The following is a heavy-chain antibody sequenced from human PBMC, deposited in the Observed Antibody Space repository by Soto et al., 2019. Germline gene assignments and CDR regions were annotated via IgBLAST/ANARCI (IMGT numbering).Heavy chain of an antibody. CDR1: GGSISSSSYY. Sequence: SETLSLTCTVSGGSISSSSYYWGWIRQPPGKGLEWIGSIYYSGSTYYNPSLKSQVTISVDTSKNQFSLKLSSVTAADTAVYYCARLNYYYGMDVWGQGTTVTVSS. CDR3: ARLNYYYGMDV. CDR2: IYYSGST. V-gene: IGHV4-39*01. J-gene: IGHJ6*02.